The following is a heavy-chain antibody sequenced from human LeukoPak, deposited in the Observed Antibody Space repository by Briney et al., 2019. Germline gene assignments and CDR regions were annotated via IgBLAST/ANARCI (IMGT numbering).Heavy chain of an antibody. J-gene: IGHJ4*02. Sequence: GGSLRLSCAASGFTVSSNYMSWVRQAPGKGLEWVSVINSGGRTYYADFVKGRFTISRDNSKNTLYLQINSLRAEDTAVYYCARMYDSTHCFDYWGQGTLVTVSS. V-gene: IGHV3-53*01. CDR2: INSGGRT. D-gene: IGHD3-22*01. CDR3: ARMYDSTHCFDY. CDR1: GFTVSSNY.